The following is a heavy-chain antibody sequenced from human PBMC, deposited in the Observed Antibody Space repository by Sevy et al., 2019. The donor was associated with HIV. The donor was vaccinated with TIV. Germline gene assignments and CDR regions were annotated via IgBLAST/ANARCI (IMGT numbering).Heavy chain of an antibody. CDR3: ARHGAGSTMIVVVRRSWFDP. D-gene: IGHD3-22*01. V-gene: IGHV4-39*01. Sequence: SETLSLTCTVSGGSISSSSYYWGWIRQPPGKGLEWIGSIYYSGSTYYNPSLKSRVTISVDTSKNQFSLKRSSVTAADTAVYYCARHGAGSTMIVVVRRSWFDPWGQGTLVTVSS. CDR1: GGSISSSSYY. CDR2: IYYSGST. J-gene: IGHJ5*02.